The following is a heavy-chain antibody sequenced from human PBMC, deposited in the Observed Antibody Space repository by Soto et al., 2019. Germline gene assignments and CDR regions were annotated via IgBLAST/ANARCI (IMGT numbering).Heavy chain of an antibody. J-gene: IGHJ6*02. Sequence: ASVKVSCKASGYIFTSYYIHWVRQAPGQGLEWMGWINPFDGSRMFAQKFQGRVTMTRNTSISTAYMELSSLRSEDTAVYYCARGYEYSGSYYYYGMDVWGQGTTVTVSS. CDR2: INPFDGSR. CDR3: ARGYEYSGSYYYYGMDV. V-gene: IGHV1-46*01. CDR1: GYIFTSYY. D-gene: IGHD1-26*01.